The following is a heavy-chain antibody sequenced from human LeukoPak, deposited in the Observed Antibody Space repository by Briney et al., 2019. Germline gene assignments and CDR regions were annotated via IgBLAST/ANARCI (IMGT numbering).Heavy chain of an antibody. J-gene: IGHJ4*02. CDR3: ARGGIYYYDSSGYYEY. V-gene: IGHV4-39*07. Sequence: PSETLSLTCTVSGGSISSSTYYWGWIRQPPGKGLEWIGSIYYSGSTYYNPSLKTRVTISVDTSKNQFSLKLSSVTAADTAVYYCARGGIYYYDSSGYYEYWGQGTLVTVSS. D-gene: IGHD3-22*01. CDR1: GGSISSSTYY. CDR2: IYYSGST.